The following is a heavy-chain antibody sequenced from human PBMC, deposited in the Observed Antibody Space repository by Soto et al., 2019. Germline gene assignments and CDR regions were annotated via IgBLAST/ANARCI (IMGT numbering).Heavy chain of an antibody. Sequence: QVYLHQSGPGLVKPSGTLSLTCAVSGDSISSTHWWTWVRQTPGKGLEWIGEVYHSGSTSYNPSLKSRVTTSVHKSNNQFSLKLTYVTAADTAVYYCATLPPRIVVTVLPIPTWGQGTLVSVSS. J-gene: IGHJ5*02. D-gene: IGHD2-21*01. CDR3: ATLPPRIVVTVLPIPT. CDR2: VYHSGST. CDR1: GDSISSTHW. V-gene: IGHV4-4*02.